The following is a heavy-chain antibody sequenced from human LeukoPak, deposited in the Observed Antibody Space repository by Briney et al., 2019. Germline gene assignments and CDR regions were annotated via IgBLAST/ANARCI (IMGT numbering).Heavy chain of an antibody. CDR3: ARGSDILTGYPYFDY. CDR1: GGSISSNSCY. Sequence: SETLSLTCTVSGGSISSNSCYWGWIRQPPGKGLEWIGYIYYSGSTNYNPSLKSRVTISVDTSKNQFSLKLSSVTAADTAVYYCARGSDILTGYPYFDYWGQGTLVTVSS. J-gene: IGHJ4*02. V-gene: IGHV4-61*05. CDR2: IYYSGST. D-gene: IGHD3-9*01.